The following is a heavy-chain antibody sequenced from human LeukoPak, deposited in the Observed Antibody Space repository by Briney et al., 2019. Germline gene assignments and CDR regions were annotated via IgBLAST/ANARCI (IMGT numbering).Heavy chain of an antibody. D-gene: IGHD3-9*01. V-gene: IGHV1-69*04. Sequence: SVKVSCKASGGTFSSYAISWVRQAPGQGLEWMGRIIPILGIANYAQKFQGRVTITADKSTSTAYMELSSLRSEDTAVYYCASSNYDILTGSYPYNWFDPWGQGTLVTVSS. CDR2: IIPILGIA. J-gene: IGHJ5*02. CDR1: GGTFSSYA. CDR3: ASSNYDILTGSYPYNWFDP.